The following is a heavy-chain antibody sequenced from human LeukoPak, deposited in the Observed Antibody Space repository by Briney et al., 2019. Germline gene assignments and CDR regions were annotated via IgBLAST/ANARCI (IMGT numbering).Heavy chain of an antibody. Sequence: LETLSLTCTVSGGSISSYYWNWIQQPPGKGLEFIGYIYYSGSTNYNPSLKSRVTISVDTSKNQFSLKLSSVTAADTAVYYCARLETVAGTGYYFDYWGQGTLVTVSS. CDR3: ARLETVAGTGYYFDY. CDR1: GGSISSYY. J-gene: IGHJ4*02. V-gene: IGHV4-59*08. D-gene: IGHD6-19*01. CDR2: IYYSGST.